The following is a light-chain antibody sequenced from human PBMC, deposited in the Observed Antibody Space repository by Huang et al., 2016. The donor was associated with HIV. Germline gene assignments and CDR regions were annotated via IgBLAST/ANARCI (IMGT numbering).Light chain of an antibody. V-gene: IGKV1-39*01. CDR3: QQSYSALSS. J-gene: IGKJ5*01. Sequence: IQMTQSPTSLSASVGDRISITCRAKQSISTYLNWYQQKPGKAPKLLISSASSLHRGVPSRFSGSDSGTDFTLTIKGLQLDDFATYYCQQSYSALSSFGPGTRL. CDR2: SAS. CDR1: QSISTY.